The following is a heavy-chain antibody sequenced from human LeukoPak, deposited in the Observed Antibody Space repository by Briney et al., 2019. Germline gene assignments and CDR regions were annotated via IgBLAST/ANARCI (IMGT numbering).Heavy chain of an antibody. J-gene: IGHJ4*02. CDR2: ISYDGTKK. Sequence: PGGSLRLSCAASGFTFNTYGMHWVRQAPGKGLEWVAFISYDGTKKYYTDSVKGRFTISRDNSKDTLYLQMNSLTAEDTALYYCANGDSSGWYDGFIDYWGQGTLVTVSS. V-gene: IGHV3-30*05. CDR1: GFTFNTYG. D-gene: IGHD6-19*01. CDR3: ANGDSSGWYDGFIDY.